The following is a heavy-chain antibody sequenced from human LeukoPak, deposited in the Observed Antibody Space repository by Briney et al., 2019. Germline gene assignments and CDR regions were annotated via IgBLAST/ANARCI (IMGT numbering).Heavy chain of an antibody. CDR3: ASGYSYGADYFDY. J-gene: IGHJ4*02. V-gene: IGHV3-7*01. CDR2: IKQDGSEK. D-gene: IGHD5-18*01. CDR1: GFTFSSYW. Sequence: GGSLRLSCAASGFTFSSYWMSWVRQAPGKGLEWAANIKQDGSEKYYVDSVKGRFTISRDNAKNSLYLQMNSLRAEDTAVYYCASGYSYGADYFDYWGQGTLVTVSS.